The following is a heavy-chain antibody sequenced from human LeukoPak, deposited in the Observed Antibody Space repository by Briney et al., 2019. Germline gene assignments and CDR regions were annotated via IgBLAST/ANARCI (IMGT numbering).Heavy chain of an antibody. CDR1: GYSFTSYW. J-gene: IGHJ4*02. D-gene: IGHD3-22*01. V-gene: IGHV5-10-1*01. CDR2: IDPSDSYT. Sequence: GESLRISCKGSGYSFTSYWISWVRQMPGKGLEWMGRIDPSDSYTNYSPSFQGHVTISADKSIYTAYLQWSSLKASDTAMYYCAKLYYYDSSGWGSFDYWGQGTLVTVSS. CDR3: AKLYYYDSSGWGSFDY.